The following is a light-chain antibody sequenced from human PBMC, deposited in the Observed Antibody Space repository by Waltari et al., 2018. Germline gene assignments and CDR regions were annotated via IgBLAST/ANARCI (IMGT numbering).Light chain of an antibody. CDR1: QSVSSN. CDR3: QQYNNWPRGT. Sequence: EIVMTQSPATLSVSPGERATLSCRASQSVSSNLAWYQQKPGQAPRIPIYGASTRATGIPARFSGSGSWTEFTLTISSLQSEDFAVYYCQQYNNWPRGTFGQGTRLEIK. CDR2: GAS. V-gene: IGKV3-15*01. J-gene: IGKJ5*01.